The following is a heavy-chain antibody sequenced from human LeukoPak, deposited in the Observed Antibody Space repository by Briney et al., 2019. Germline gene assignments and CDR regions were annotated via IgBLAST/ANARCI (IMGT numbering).Heavy chain of an antibody. CDR1: GGSISSRSYF. D-gene: IGHD2-21*01. Sequence: SETLSLTCTVSGGSISSRSYFWGWIRQPPGKGLEWIGSTYYSGSTYYNSPLKSRVTISVDTSKNQFSLKLRFVTAADTAVYYCARESDHLTWFDPWGQGTLVTVSS. V-gene: IGHV4-39*01. CDR2: TYYSGST. CDR3: ARESDHLTWFDP. J-gene: IGHJ5*02.